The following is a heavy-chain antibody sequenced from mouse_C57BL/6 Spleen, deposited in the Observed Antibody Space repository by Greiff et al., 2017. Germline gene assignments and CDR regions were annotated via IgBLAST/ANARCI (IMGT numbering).Heavy chain of an antibody. Sequence: EVQRVESGGGLVKPGGSLKLSCAASGFTFSSYAMSWVRQTPEKRLEWVATISDGGSYTYYPDNVKGRFTISRDNAKNNLYLQMSHLKSEDTAMYYCARRGSSGPFDYWGQGTTLTVSS. CDR2: ISDGGSYT. J-gene: IGHJ2*01. CDR3: ARRGSSGPFDY. D-gene: IGHD3-2*02. CDR1: GFTFSSYA. V-gene: IGHV5-4*01.